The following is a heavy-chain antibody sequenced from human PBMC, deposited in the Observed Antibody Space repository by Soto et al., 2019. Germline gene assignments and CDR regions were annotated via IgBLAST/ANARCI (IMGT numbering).Heavy chain of an antibody. V-gene: IGHV3-30*18. J-gene: IGHJ5*02. CDR2: ISYDGSNK. CDR1: GFTFSSYG. Sequence: ESGGGVVQPGRSLRLSCAASGFTFSSYGMHWVRQAPGKGLEWVAVISYDGSNKYYADSVKGRFTISRDNSKNTLYLQMNSLRAEDTAVYYCAKDLGNGRYYYDSTPGPWGQGTLVTVSS. D-gene: IGHD3-22*01. CDR3: AKDLGNGRYYYDSTPGP.